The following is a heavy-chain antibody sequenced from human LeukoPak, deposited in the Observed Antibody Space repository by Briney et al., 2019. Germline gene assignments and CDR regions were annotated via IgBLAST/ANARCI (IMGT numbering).Heavy chain of an antibody. CDR1: GGSISSSNW. J-gene: IGHJ6*02. D-gene: IGHD1-26*01. CDR3: ARDSSSMGATSFNYYYYGMDV. V-gene: IGHV4-4*02. Sequence: SETLSLTCAVSGGSISSSNWWSWVRQPPGKGLEWIGEIYHSGSTYYNPSLKSRVTISVDTSKNQFSLKLSSVTAADTAVYYCARDSSSMGATSFNYYYYGMDVWGQGTTVTVSS. CDR2: IYHSGST.